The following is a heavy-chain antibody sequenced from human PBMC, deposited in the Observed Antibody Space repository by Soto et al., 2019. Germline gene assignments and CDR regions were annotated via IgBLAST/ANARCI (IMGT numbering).Heavy chain of an antibody. J-gene: IGHJ6*03. CDR1: GYTFTSYG. CDR3: ARADSVVVPAALYYYYYMDV. V-gene: IGHV1-2*04. D-gene: IGHD2-2*01. CDR2: INPNSGGT. Sequence: ASVKVSCKASGYTFTSYGISWVRQAPGQGLEWMGWINPNSGGTNYAQKFQGWVTMTRDTSISTAYMELSRLRSDDTAVYYCARADSVVVPAALYYYYYMDVWGKGTTVTVSS.